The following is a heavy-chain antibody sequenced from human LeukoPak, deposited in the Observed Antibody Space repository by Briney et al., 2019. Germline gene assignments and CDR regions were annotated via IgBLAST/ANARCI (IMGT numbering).Heavy chain of an antibody. J-gene: IGHJ4*02. D-gene: IGHD3-22*01. CDR2: INPSGDST. CDR1: GYTFTTYH. Sequence: ASVKVSCKASGYTFTTYHMHWVRRTPGQGLEWMGIINPSGDSTTYAQKFQGRVTMTRDTSTSSVHMELSSLRSEDTAVYYCVRDFSGYWTFDYWGQGTLVTVSS. CDR3: VRDFSGYWTFDY. V-gene: IGHV1-46*01.